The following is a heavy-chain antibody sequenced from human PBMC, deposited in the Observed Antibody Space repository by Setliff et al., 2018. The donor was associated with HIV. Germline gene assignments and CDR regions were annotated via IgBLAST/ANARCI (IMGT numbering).Heavy chain of an antibody. CDR1: GFTFSSYG. CDR2: MSFDGSNK. V-gene: IGHV3-30*03. Sequence: SLKISCAASGFTFSSYGIHWVRQAPGKGREWVAVMSFDGSNKFYAGSVKGRFSISRDNSKNTVYLQMNSLRAEDTALYYCARDAITMVRGHYYYMDVWGKGTTVTVSS. CDR3: ARDAITMVRGHYYYMDV. D-gene: IGHD3-10*01. J-gene: IGHJ6*03.